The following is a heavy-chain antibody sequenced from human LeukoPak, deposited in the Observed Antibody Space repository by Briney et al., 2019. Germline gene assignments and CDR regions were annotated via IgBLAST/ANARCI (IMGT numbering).Heavy chain of an antibody. J-gene: IGHJ3*02. CDR3: ARDYRAYCGGDCQPGI. D-gene: IGHD2-21*02. CDR1: GFTFDDYA. CDR2: VNWNRGTT. Sequence: PGRSLRLSCVASGFTFDDYAMHWVRQAPGKGLEWVSVVNWNRGTTGYADSVKGRFTISRDNSKNTLYLQMNSLRAEDTAVYYCARDYRAYCGGDCQPGIWGQGTMVTVSS. V-gene: IGHV3-9*01.